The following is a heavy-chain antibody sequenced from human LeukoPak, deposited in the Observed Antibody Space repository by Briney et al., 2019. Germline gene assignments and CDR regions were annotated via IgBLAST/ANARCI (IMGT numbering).Heavy chain of an antibody. J-gene: IGHJ2*01. CDR1: GFTFSSYS. V-gene: IGHV3-21*01. Sequence: GGSLRLSCAASGFTFSSYSMNWVRQAPGKGLEWVSSISSSSYIYYADSVKGRFTISRDNAKNSLYLQMNSLRAEDTAVYYCARGRAAAGTDWYFDLWGRGTLVTVSS. D-gene: IGHD6-13*01. CDR2: ISSSSYI. CDR3: ARGRAAAGTDWYFDL.